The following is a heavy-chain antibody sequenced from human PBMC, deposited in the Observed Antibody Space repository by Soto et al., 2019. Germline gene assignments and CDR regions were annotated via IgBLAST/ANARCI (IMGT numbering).Heavy chain of an antibody. CDR1: GYTFTSYG. Sequence: ASVKVSCKASGYTFTSYGISWVRQAPGQGLEWMGWISAYNGNTNYAQKLQGRVTMTTDTSTSTAYMELRSLRSDDTAVYYCARCKWLRFLAPTPYYYYMDVWGKRTTVTVSS. CDR3: ARCKWLRFLAPTPYYYYMDV. CDR2: ISAYNGNT. V-gene: IGHV1-18*01. J-gene: IGHJ6*03. D-gene: IGHD5-12*01.